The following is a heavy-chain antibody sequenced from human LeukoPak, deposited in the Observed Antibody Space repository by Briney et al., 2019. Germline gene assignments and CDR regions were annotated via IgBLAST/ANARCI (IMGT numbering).Heavy chain of an antibody. CDR2: ISSSSSYM. D-gene: IGHD6-25*01. J-gene: IGHJ6*03. Sequence: GGSLRLSCAASGFTFSNYSMNWVRQAPGKGLEWVSSISSSSSYMYDSDSVKGRFTISRDNAKNSLYLLMNSLRVEDTAVYYCARDGTPIYNSGWVYMDVWGRGTTVTISS. CDR3: ARDGTPIYNSGWVYMDV. V-gene: IGHV3-21*01. CDR1: GFTFSNYS.